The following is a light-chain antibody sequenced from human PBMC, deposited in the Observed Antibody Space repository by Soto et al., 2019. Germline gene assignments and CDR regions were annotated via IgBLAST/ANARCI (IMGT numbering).Light chain of an antibody. CDR1: RSLLHSNGYNY. CDR2: LGS. V-gene: IGKV2-28*01. Sequence: DILMTQSPLSLPVTPGEPAAISCSSSRSLLHSNGYNYLDWYLQKPGQSPQLLIYLGSNRASGVPDRFSGSGSGTDFTLKISRVEAEDVGVYYCMQALQTPITFGQGTQLEIK. J-gene: IGKJ5*01. CDR3: MQALQTPIT.